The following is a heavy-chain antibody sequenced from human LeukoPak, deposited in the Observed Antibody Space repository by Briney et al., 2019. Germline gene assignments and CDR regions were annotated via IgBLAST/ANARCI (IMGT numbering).Heavy chain of an antibody. Sequence: PGRSLRLSCTASGFTFSSYAMHWVRQSPGKGLEWVAVISCDGSNKYYADSVKGRFTISRDNSKNTLYLQMNSLRAEDTAVYYCARPQGDFQDASYDAFDIWGQGTMVTVSS. CDR1: GFTFSSYA. CDR2: ISCDGSNK. V-gene: IGHV3-30-3*01. CDR3: ARPQGDFQDASYDAFDI. D-gene: IGHD2-21*02. J-gene: IGHJ3*02.